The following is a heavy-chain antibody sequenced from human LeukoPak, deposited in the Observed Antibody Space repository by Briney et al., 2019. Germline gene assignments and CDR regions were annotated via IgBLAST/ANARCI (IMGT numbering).Heavy chain of an antibody. CDR2: ISGSGGST. Sequence: GGSLRLSCAASGFTFSSYAMSWVRQAPGKGLEWVSAISGSGGSTYYADSVKGRFTISRDNSKNTLYLQMNSLRAEDTAVYYCAKGEGWGNYYYYMDVWGKGTTVTVSS. CDR3: AKGEGWGNYYYYMDV. V-gene: IGHV3-23*01. J-gene: IGHJ6*03. D-gene: IGHD2-8*02. CDR1: GFTFSSYA.